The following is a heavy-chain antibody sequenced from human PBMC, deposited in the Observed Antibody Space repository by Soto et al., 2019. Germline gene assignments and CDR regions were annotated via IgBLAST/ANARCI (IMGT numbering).Heavy chain of an antibody. J-gene: IGHJ5*02. CDR3: ARCARYSSRWIGNWFDH. CDR1: GGSFSGYY. V-gene: IGHV4-34*01. Sequence: SETLSLTCAVYGGSFSGYYWSWIRQPPGKGLEWIGEINHSGSTNYNPSLKSRVTISVDTSKNQFSLKLSSVTAADTAVYYCARCARYSSRWIGNWFDHWGQGTLVTVSS. CDR2: INHSGST. D-gene: IGHD6-13*01.